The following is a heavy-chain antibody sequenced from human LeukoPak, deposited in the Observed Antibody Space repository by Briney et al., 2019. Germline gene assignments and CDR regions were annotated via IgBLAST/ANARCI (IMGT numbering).Heavy chain of an antibody. Sequence: GGSLRLSCAASGFTFSSYSMNWVRQAPGKGLEWVSAISGSAVITFYADSVKGRFTISRDNSKNTLYLQMNSLRAEDTALYYCAKSRLSGINDAFDIWGQGTMVTVSS. CDR1: GFTFSSYS. CDR2: ISGSAVIT. CDR3: AKSRLSGINDAFDI. D-gene: IGHD3-3*01. J-gene: IGHJ3*02. V-gene: IGHV3-23*01.